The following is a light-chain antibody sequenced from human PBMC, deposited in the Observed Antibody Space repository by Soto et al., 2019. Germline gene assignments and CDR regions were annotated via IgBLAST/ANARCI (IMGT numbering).Light chain of an antibody. Sequence: EIVLTQSPATLSLSPGERATPSCRSSQSVSSSYLAWYQQKPGQAPRLLIYDAYNRATGIPPRFSGSGSGTDFTLTISSLEPEDSAVYYCQQRHMWPITFGQGTRLEIK. V-gene: IGKV3D-20*02. CDR3: QQRHMWPIT. J-gene: IGKJ5*01. CDR1: QSVSSSY. CDR2: DAY.